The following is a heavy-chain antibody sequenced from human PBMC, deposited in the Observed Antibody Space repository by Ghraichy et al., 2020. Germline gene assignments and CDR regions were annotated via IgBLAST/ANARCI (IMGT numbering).Heavy chain of an antibody. J-gene: IGHJ4*01. D-gene: IGHD5-24*01. V-gene: IGHV3-53*01. CDR3: ARGGRGGYNYY. CDR2: FYPGGST. CDR1: GFSVSNNY. Sequence: LSLTCAASGFSVSNNYMNWVRQTPGKGLEWVSVFYPGGSTYYTDSVKGRFTISTDSSKNTLYLQMTSLRAEDTAVYHCARGGRGGYNYYWGQGTLVTVSS.